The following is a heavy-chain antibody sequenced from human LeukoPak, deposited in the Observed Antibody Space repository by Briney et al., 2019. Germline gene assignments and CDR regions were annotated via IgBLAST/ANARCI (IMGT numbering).Heavy chain of an antibody. V-gene: IGHV3-33*01. CDR3: ARDRCGGGSCYSEWYFDL. J-gene: IGHJ2*01. CDR1: GFTFSSSG. CDR2: IWNDGGNK. Sequence: GGSLRLSCAASGFTFSSSGMHWVRQAPGKGLEWVAVIWNDGGNKDYADSVKGRFTISRDNSKNTLYLQMNSLRAEDTAVYYCARDRCGGGSCYSEWYFDLWGRGTLVTVSS. D-gene: IGHD2-15*01.